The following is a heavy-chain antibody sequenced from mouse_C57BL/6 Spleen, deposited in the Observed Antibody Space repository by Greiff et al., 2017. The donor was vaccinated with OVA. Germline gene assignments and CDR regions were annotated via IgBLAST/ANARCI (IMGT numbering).Heavy chain of an antibody. CDR1: GYTFTSYG. D-gene: IGHD2-3*01. CDR3: ARDPYEGWRAMDY. J-gene: IGHJ4*01. CDR2: IYPRSGNT. V-gene: IGHV1-81*01. Sequence: VQLQESGAELARPGASVKLSCKASGYTFTSYGISWVKQRTGQGLEWIGEIYPRSGNTYYNEKFKGKATLTADKSSSTAYMELRSLTSEDSAVYFCARDPYEGWRAMDYWGQGTSVTVSS.